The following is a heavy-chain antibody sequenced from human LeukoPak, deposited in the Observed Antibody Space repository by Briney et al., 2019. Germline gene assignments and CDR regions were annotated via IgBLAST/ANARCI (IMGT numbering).Heavy chain of an antibody. CDR3: AKRRGLELTYYYHMDV. CDR2: ISGSGGST. V-gene: IGHV3-23*01. J-gene: IGHJ6*03. Sequence: GSLRLSCAASGFTFSSYAMSWVRQAPGKGLEWVSAISGSGGSTYYADSVKGRFTISRDNSKNTLYLQMNSLRADDTAVYYCAKRRGLELTYYYHMDVWGKGTTVTVSS. D-gene: IGHD1-7*01. CDR1: GFTFSSYA.